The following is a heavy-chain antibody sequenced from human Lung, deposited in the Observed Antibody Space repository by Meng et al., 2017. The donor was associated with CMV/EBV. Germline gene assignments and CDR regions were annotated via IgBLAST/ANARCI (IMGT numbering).Heavy chain of an antibody. D-gene: IGHD1-26*01. Sequence: EVQLVESGGGLVQPGGSLRLSCAVSGFTLRRYWMHWVRQAPGKGLEWVSRIDSDGRDITYADSVRGRFTISRDDAKNTLYLQMNSLRVEDTAVYYCARGVAESLGWEMGYWGQGPLVTVAS. CDR1: GFTLRRYW. CDR2: IDSDGRDI. CDR3: ARGVAESLGWEMGY. V-gene: IGHV3-74*03. J-gene: IGHJ4*02.